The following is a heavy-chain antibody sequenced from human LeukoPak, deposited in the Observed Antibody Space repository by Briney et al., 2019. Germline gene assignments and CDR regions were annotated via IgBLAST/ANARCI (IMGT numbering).Heavy chain of an antibody. CDR1: GGSFSGYY. V-gene: IGHV4-59*10. CDR2: IYTSGST. CDR3: AQGLRYFDWLLPN. J-gene: IGHJ4*02. Sequence: PSETLSLTCAVYGGSFSGYYWSWIRQPAGKGLEWIGRIYTSGSTNYNPSLKSRVTISVDTSKNQFSLKLSSVTAADTAVYYCAQGLRYFDWLLPNWGQGTLVTVSS. D-gene: IGHD3-9*01.